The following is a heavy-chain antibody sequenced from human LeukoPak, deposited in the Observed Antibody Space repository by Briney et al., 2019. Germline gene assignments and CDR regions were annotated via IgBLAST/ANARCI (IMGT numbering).Heavy chain of an antibody. CDR2: ISYDGSNK. CDR3: ARDPAFDY. Sequence: GGSRRLSCAAAGFTFSSYAMHWVRQAPGKGLEWVAVISYDGSNKYYADSVKGRFTISRDNSKNTLYLQMNSLRAEDTAVYSCARDPAFDYWGPGTLVTVSS. CDR1: GFTFSSYA. J-gene: IGHJ4*02. D-gene: IGHD6-25*01. V-gene: IGHV3-30-3*01.